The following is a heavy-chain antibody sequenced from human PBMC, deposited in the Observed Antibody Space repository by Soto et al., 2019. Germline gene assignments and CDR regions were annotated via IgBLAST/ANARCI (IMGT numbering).Heavy chain of an antibody. V-gene: IGHV1-69*13. CDR1: GGTFSSYA. CDR2: IIPIFGTA. Sequence: SVKVSCKASGGTFSSYAISWVRQAPGQGLEWMGGIIPIFGTANYAQKFQGRVTITADESTSTAYMELSSLRSEDTAVYYCASFVRAEIGIPESWFDPWGQGTLVTVSS. CDR3: ASFVRAEIGIPESWFDP. D-gene: IGHD2-21*01. J-gene: IGHJ5*02.